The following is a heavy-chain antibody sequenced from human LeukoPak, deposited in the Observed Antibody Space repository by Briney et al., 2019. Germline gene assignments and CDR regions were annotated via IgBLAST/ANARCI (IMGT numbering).Heavy chain of an antibody. Sequence: ASVKVSCKGSGYPFSSYGITWVRQAPGQGLEWVGWISAYNGHTQYGQNVQGRVTMTTETSTTTAYLELRNLTSDVTAVYFCASGAYYPFDFWGQGTLVTVSS. V-gene: IGHV1-18*01. CDR1: GYPFSSYG. CDR3: ASGAYYPFDF. CDR2: ISAYNGHT. J-gene: IGHJ4*02. D-gene: IGHD1-26*01.